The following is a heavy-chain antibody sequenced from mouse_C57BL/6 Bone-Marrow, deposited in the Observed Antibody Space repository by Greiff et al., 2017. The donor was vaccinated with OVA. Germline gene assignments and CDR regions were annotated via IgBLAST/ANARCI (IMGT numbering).Heavy chain of an antibody. CDR3: ARDDGSLFDY. CDR2: ISRGSSTI. V-gene: IGHV5-17*01. Sequence: EVKVVESGGGLVKPGGSLKLSCAASGFTFSDYGMHWVRQAPEKGLEWVAYISRGSSTIYYADTVKGRFTISRDNAKNTLFLHMTSLRSEDTAMYYCARDDGSLFDYWGQGTTLTVSS. CDR1: GFTFSDYG. J-gene: IGHJ2*01. D-gene: IGHD2-3*01.